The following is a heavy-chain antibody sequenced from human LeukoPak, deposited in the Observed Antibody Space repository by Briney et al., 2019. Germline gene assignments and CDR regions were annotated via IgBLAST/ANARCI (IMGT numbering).Heavy chain of an antibody. D-gene: IGHD6-19*01. CDR1: GYSISSGYY. Sequence: SETLSLTCTVSGYSISSGYYWGWIRQPPGKGLEWNGEINHSGSANYNPSLKSRVTISVDTSKNQFSLKLSSVTAADTAVYYCARHRWCSPIAVAGRRGFDYWGQGTLVTVSS. V-gene: IGHV4-38-2*02. CDR2: INHSGSA. J-gene: IGHJ4*02. CDR3: ARHRWCSPIAVAGRRGFDY.